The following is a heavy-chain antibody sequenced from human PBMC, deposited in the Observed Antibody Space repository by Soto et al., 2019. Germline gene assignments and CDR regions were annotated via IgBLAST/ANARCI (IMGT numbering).Heavy chain of an antibody. CDR1: GGSISSGDYD. J-gene: IGHJ3*01. D-gene: IGHD4-17*01. Sequence: QVQLQESGPGLVKPSQTLSLTCTVSGGSISSGDYDWSWIRQPPGKGLEWIGYTYYSGSTYYNPSLTSLVTGSIDTSKNHCSLKLCSVTAADTAVYYCARACVFEYGACDLWGQGTMVTVSS. V-gene: IGHV4-30-4*01. CDR3: ARACVFEYGACDL. CDR2: TYYSGST.